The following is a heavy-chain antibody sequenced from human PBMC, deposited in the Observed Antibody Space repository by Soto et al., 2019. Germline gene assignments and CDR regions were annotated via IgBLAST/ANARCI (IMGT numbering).Heavy chain of an antibody. Sequence: GGSLRLSCAASGSTFSSYAMHWVRQAPGKGLEWVAVISYDGSNKYYADSVKGRFTISRDNSKNTLYLQMNSLRAEDTAVYYCARDTSSTSYYYCGMDVWGQGTTVTVSS. D-gene: IGHD2-2*01. V-gene: IGHV3-30-3*01. CDR1: GSTFSSYA. CDR2: ISYDGSNK. J-gene: IGHJ6*02. CDR3: ARDTSSTSYYYCGMDV.